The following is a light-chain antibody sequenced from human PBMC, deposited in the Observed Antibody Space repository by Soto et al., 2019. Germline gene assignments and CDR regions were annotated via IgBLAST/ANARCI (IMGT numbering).Light chain of an antibody. CDR1: QSVLYSSNNKNY. CDR2: WAS. CDR3: QQYDSTPYT. Sequence: DIVMTQSPDSLAVSLGERATINCKSSQSVLYSSNNKNYLAWYQQKPGQPPKLLIYWASTRASGVPDRLSGSGSGTDFTLTISSLQAEDVAVYYCQQYDSTPYTFGQGTKLEIK. V-gene: IGKV4-1*01. J-gene: IGKJ2*01.